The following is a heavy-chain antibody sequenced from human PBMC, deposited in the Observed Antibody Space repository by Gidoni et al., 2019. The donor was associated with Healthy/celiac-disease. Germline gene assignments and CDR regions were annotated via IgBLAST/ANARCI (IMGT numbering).Heavy chain of an antibody. V-gene: IGHV1-2*04. CDR2: INPNSGGT. Sequence: QVQLVQSGAEVKKPGASVKVSCKASGYTFTGYYMHWGRQAPGQGLEWMGWINPNSGGTNYAQKFQGWVTMTRDTSISTAYMELSRLRSDDTAVYYCARAEGRFGEGVGGWFDPWGQGTLVTVSS. CDR3: ARAEGRFGEGVGGWFDP. CDR1: GYTFTGYY. J-gene: IGHJ5*02. D-gene: IGHD3-10*01.